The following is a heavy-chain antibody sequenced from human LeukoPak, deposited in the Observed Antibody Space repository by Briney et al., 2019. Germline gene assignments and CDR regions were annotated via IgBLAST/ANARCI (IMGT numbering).Heavy chain of an antibody. CDR1: GFTFSNYY. V-gene: IGHV3-21*06. CDR2: IGSRSSYI. Sequence: GGSLRLSCAASGFTFSNYYMNWVRQAPGKGLEWVSSIGSRSSYIYYADSVKGRFTIFRDNAKNSLYLQMNSLRAEDTAVYYCARDSSLEMATISGFDYWGQGTLVTVSS. CDR3: ARDSSLEMATISGFDY. D-gene: IGHD5-24*01. J-gene: IGHJ4*02.